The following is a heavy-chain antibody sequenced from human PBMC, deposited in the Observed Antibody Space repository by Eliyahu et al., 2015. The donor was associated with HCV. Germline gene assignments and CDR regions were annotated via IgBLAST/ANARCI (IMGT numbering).Heavy chain of an antibody. Sequence: EVQLLESGGGLAQPGGSLRLSCEASGFTFSTYAMSWVRQAPGKGLEWVSAISYSVGSTYYADSVKGRFTISRDNSKNTLYLQMSSLRAEDTAIYYCAKGNDGYYFDFWGQGALVTVSS. CDR2: ISYSVGST. J-gene: IGHJ4*02. CDR1: GFTFSTYA. V-gene: IGHV3-23*01. CDR3: AKGNDGYYFDF. D-gene: IGHD3-10*01.